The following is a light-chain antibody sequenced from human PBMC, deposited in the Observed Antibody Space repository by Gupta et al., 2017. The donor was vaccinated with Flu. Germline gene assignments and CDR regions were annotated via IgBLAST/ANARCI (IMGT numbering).Light chain of an antibody. CDR1: SNDVGDYDY. CDR2: DVS. V-gene: IGLV2-14*03. Sequence: SNDVGDYDYVSWYKQHPGKAPQLIIYDVSQRPSGVSDRLSGSKSGSTASLTISGLQADDEADYYCSSYTTTSASVLFGGGTKLTVL. J-gene: IGLJ2*01. CDR3: SSYTTTSASVL.